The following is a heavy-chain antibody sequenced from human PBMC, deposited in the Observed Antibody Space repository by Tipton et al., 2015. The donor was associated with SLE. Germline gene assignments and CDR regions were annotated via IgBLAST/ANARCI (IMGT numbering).Heavy chain of an antibody. CDR2: IHYSGST. CDR3: ARDEYRYDATGYHLLGHFDF. Sequence: LRLSCTVSGGSISGYYWTWIRQPPGEGLEWIGYIHYSGSTNYNPSFKSRVTISVDTSKNQFSLNLSSVTAADTAVYYCARDEYRYDATGYHLLGHFDFWGQGTLVTVSS. J-gene: IGHJ4*02. D-gene: IGHD3-22*01. V-gene: IGHV4-59*12. CDR1: GGSISGYY.